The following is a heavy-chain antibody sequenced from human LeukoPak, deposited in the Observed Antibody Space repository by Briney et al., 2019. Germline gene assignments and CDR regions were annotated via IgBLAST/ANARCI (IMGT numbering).Heavy chain of an antibody. CDR2: MNPNSGNT. Sequence: ASVKVSCKASGYTFTSYDINWVRQATGQGLEWIGWMNPNSGNTGYAQKFQGRVTITRNTSISTAYMELSSLRSEDTAVYYCARVNGGNSDYYYYMDVWGKGTTVTVSS. CDR3: ARVNGGNSDYYYYMDV. CDR1: GYTFTSYD. D-gene: IGHD4-23*01. V-gene: IGHV1-8*03. J-gene: IGHJ6*03.